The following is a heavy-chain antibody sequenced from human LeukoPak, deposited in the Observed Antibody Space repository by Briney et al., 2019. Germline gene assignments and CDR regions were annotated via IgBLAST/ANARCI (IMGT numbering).Heavy chain of an antibody. CDR3: AGWVAAAYYGMDV. J-gene: IGHJ6*02. CDR2: IYHSGST. CDR1: GGSISSGGYY. D-gene: IGHD6-13*01. V-gene: IGHV4-30-2*01. Sequence: PSETLSLTCTVSGGSISSGGYYWSWIRQPPGKGLEWIGYIYHSGSTYYNPSLKSRVTISVDTSKNQFSLKLSSVTAADTAVYYCAGWVAAAYYGMDVWGQGTTVTVSS.